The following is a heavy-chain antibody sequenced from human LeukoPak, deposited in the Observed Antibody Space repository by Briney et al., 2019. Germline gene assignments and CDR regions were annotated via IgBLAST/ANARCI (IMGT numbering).Heavy chain of an antibody. V-gene: IGHV3-30*02. CDR3: ATQSITLVVVISPFDY. CDR1: GLTFSNFP. Sequence: GGSLRLSCAASGLTFSNFPMHWVRQAPGKGLEWVALIQDDGATTNYADSVRGRFTISRDNSKSTVYLQMNSLRPDDTAVYYCATQSITLVVVISPFDYWGQGTLVTVSS. J-gene: IGHJ4*02. D-gene: IGHD3-22*01. CDR2: IQDDGATT.